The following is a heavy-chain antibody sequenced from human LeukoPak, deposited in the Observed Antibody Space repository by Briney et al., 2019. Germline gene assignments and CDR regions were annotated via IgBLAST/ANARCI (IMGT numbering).Heavy chain of an antibody. CDR1: GYTFTSYD. CDR3: ARAPPYSSSSNYMDV. D-gene: IGHD6-6*01. V-gene: IGHV1-8*03. J-gene: IGHJ6*03. CDR2: MNPNSGNT. Sequence: GASVKVSCKASGYTFTSYDINGVRQATGQGLEWMGWMNPNSGNTGYAQKFQGRVTITRNTSISTAYMELSSLRSEDTAVYYCARAPPYSSSSNYMDVWGKGTTVTVSS.